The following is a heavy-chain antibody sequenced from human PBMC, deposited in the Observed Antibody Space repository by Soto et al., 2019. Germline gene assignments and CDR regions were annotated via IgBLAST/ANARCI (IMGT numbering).Heavy chain of an antibody. CDR3: ARLQAAVPHY. D-gene: IGHD6-13*01. CDR1: GDSISGSPYC. Sequence: QLQLQESGPGLVMPSETLSLTCTVSGDSISGSPYCWGRIRQPPGKRLEWIGSIFYDGYTLYTPSLRSRVTISVDTSKNQFSLKLASVAAADTATYFCARLQAAVPHYWGQGTLVTVSS. CDR2: IFYDGYT. V-gene: IGHV4-39*01. J-gene: IGHJ4*02.